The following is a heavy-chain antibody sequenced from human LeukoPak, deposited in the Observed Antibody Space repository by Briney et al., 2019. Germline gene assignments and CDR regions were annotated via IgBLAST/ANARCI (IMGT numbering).Heavy chain of an antibody. V-gene: IGHV1-18*01. D-gene: IGHD6-19*01. CDR3: GRYGGGGSGWYSDRTMDV. CDR1: GFNFVNYG. CDR2: ISAYNGVT. J-gene: IGHJ6*02. Sequence: ASVKVSCKASGFNFVNYGFSWVRQAPGQGLAWMGWISAYNGVTNYAQNLQDRVTLTTDTSTNTAYMELGSLRYDDTAIYYCGRYGGGGSGWYSDRTMDVWGQGTTVIVSS.